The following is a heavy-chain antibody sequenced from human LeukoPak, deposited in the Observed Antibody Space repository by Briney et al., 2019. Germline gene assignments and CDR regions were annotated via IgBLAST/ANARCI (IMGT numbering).Heavy chain of an antibody. CDR1: GLAFSSYA. J-gene: IGHJ4*02. Sequence: GGSLRLSCAASGLAFSSYAMNWVRQAPGKGLEWVSTISYSGGSTYYVDSVKGRFTISRDNSENTLYLQLNSLRAEDTAVYYCAKAASGSYLYYFDYWGQGTLVTVSS. V-gene: IGHV3-23*01. CDR2: ISYSGGST. D-gene: IGHD1-26*01. CDR3: AKAASGSYLYYFDY.